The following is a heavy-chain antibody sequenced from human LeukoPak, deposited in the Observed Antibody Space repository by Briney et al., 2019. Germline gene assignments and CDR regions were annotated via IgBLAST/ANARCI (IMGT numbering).Heavy chain of an antibody. D-gene: IGHD6-19*01. J-gene: IGHJ4*02. V-gene: IGHV3-66*01. Sequence: PGGSLRLSCAASGFTFSSTSMNWVRQAPGKGLEWVSTIYNNDNSNYADSVKGRFTISRDSSRNTLYLQMNSLRAEDTAVYFCARASRWLAFDNWGQGTLVTVSS. CDR1: GFTFSSTS. CDR3: ARASRWLAFDN. CDR2: IYNNDNS.